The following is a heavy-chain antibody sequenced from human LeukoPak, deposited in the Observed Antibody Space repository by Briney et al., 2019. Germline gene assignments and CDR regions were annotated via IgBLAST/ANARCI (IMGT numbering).Heavy chain of an antibody. J-gene: IGHJ4*02. CDR2: INSDGSST. Sequence: GGSLRLSCAASGFTFSSYWMPWVRHVPGKGLVWVSRINSDGSSTSYADSVKGRFTISRDNAKNTLYVQMNSLRAEDTAVYYCARVPYYYGSGSSDYWGQGTLVTVSS. CDR1: GFTFSSYW. V-gene: IGHV3-74*01. D-gene: IGHD3-10*01. CDR3: ARVPYYYGSGSSDY.